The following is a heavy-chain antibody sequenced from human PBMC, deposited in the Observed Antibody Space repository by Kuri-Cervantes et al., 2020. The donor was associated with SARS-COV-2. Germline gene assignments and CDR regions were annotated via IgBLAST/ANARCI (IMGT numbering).Heavy chain of an antibody. CDR1: GGSISSSSYY. J-gene: IGHJ6*03. Sequence: GSLRLSCTVSGGSISSSSYYWGWIRQPPGKGLEWIGSIYYSGSTNYKPSLKSRVTISVDTSKNQFSLKLSSVTAADSAVYYCARSGYYSRGVTYYYMDVWDKGTTVTVSS. D-gene: IGHD3-22*01. V-gene: IGHV4-39*07. CDR2: IYYSGST. CDR3: ARSGYYSRGVTYYYMDV.